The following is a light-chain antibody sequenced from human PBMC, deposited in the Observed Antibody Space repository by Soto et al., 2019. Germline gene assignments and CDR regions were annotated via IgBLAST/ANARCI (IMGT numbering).Light chain of an antibody. CDR1: QVINNY. J-gene: IGKJ5*01. CDR3: QQYDNLPIT. V-gene: IGKV1-33*01. Sequence: DIQMTQSPSSLSASVGDRVTITCQASQVINNYLNWYQKKPGKAPKLLIYAASNLETGVPSKFSGSGSGTDFTFTISSLQPEDIATYYCQQYDNLPITFGQGTRLEIK. CDR2: AAS.